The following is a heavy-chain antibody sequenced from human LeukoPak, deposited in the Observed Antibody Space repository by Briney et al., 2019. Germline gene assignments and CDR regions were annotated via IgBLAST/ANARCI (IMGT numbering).Heavy chain of an antibody. J-gene: IGHJ4*02. Sequence: PGGSLRLSCAASGFALSSHWMTWVRQAPGKGLEWVSYISSSGSTIYYADSVKGRFTISRDNAKNSLYLQMNSLRAEDTAVYYCWVPQTFDYWGQGTLVTVSS. CDR3: WVPQTFDY. CDR1: GFALSSHW. CDR2: ISSSGSTI. D-gene: IGHD3-10*01. V-gene: IGHV3-48*04.